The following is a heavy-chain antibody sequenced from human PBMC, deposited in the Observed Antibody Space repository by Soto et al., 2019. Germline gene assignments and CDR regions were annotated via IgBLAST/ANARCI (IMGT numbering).Heavy chain of an antibody. CDR2: INSDGSST. V-gene: IGHV3-74*01. CDR3: ARDFLGYYDILTGYRWFDP. Sequence: EVQLVESGGGLVQPGGSLRLSCAASGFTFSSYWMHWVRQAPGKGLVWVSRINSDGSSTSYADSVKGRFTISRDNAKNTLYLQMNSLRAEDTAVYYCARDFLGYYDILTGYRWFDPWGQGTLVTVSS. J-gene: IGHJ5*02. D-gene: IGHD3-9*01. CDR1: GFTFSSYW.